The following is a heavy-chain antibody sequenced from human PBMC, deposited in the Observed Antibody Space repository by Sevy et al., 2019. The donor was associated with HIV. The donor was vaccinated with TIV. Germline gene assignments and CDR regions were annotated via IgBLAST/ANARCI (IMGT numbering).Heavy chain of an antibody. V-gene: IGHV3-23*01. CDR3: AKGPFRQDSSGYYYYYGMDV. D-gene: IGHD3-22*01. CDR2: ISGSGGST. J-gene: IGHJ6*02. Sequence: GGSLGLSFAASGSTFSSYAMSWVRKAPGKGREWASAISGSGGSTYYAESVKGRFTISRDNSKNTLYLQMNSLRAEDTAVYYCAKGPFRQDSSGYYYYYGMDVWGQGTTVTVSS. CDR1: GSTFSSYA.